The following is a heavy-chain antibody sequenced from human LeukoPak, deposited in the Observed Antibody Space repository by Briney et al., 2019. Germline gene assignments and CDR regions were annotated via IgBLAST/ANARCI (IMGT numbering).Heavy chain of an antibody. Sequence: ASVTVPCKASANTFTGYYMHWVRQAPGQGLEWMGWINPNRGGTNYAQKFHGRVTMTRDTSISTAYMQLSRLTSDDTAVYYCARLGSSDIWGQGTMVSVSS. CDR2: INPNRGGT. V-gene: IGHV1-2*02. D-gene: IGHD3-16*01. CDR3: ARLGSSDI. CDR1: ANTFTGYY. J-gene: IGHJ3*02.